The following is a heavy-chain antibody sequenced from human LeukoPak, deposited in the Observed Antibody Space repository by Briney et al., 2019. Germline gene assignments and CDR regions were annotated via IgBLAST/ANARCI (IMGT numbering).Heavy chain of an antibody. D-gene: IGHD3-10*01. V-gene: IGHV3-21*01. Sequence: GGSLRLSCAASGFTFSSYSMNSVRQAPGKGLEWVSSISSSSSYIYYADSVKGRFTISRDNAKNSLYLQMNSLRAEDTAVYYCATLPGIMSHGRFDYWGQGTLVTVSS. CDR1: GFTFSSYS. CDR2: ISSSSSYI. CDR3: ATLPGIMSHGRFDY. J-gene: IGHJ4*02.